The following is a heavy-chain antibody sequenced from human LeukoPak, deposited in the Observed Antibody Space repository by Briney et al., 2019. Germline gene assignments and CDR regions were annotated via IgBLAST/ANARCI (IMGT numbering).Heavy chain of an antibody. CDR3: ARWRRDGYNFVFDI. V-gene: IGHV1-8*01. CDR2: MNPNSGNT. D-gene: IGHD5-24*01. J-gene: IGHJ3*02. CDR1: GYTFTSYD. Sequence: ASVKVSCKASGYTFTSYDINWVRQATGQGLEWMGWMNPNSGNTGYAQKFQGRVTMTRNTSISTAYMELSSLRSEDTAVYYCARWRRDGYNFVFDIWGQGTMVTVSS.